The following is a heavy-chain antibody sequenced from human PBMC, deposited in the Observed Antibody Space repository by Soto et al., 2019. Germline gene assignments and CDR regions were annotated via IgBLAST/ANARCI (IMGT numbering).Heavy chain of an antibody. CDR3: ARVYGTTIGSGQVWFDP. Sequence: ASVKVSCKASGYTFTDYYIHWVRQAPGQGLEGMRCINPNSYGTDYTKKRQSSVTMTSETSMSTENMELSRLRSDESAVDYCARVYGTTIGSGQVWFDPWGQGTMVTVSS. J-gene: IGHJ5*02. V-gene: IGHV1-2*02. CDR1: GYTFTDYY. CDR2: INPNSYGT. D-gene: IGHD1-1*01.